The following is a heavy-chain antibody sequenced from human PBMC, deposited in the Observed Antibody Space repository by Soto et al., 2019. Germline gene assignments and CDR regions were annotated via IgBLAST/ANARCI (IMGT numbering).Heavy chain of an antibody. CDR2: IYHSGST. D-gene: IGHD3-3*01. CDR1: GGSISSGGYS. CDR3: AGRYYDFWSGYYGYYGMDV. J-gene: IGHJ6*02. Sequence: SETLSLTCAVSGGSISSGGYSWSWIRQPPGKGLEWIGYIYHSGSTYYNPSLKRRVTISVDRSKNQFSLKLSSVTAADTAVYCCAGRYYDFWSGYYGYYGMDVWGQGTTVTVSS. V-gene: IGHV4-30-2*01.